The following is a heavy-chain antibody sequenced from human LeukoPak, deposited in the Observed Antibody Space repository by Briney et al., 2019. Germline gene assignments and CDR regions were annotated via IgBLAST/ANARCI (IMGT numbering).Heavy chain of an antibody. CDR3: GKGTQLLRFNHFDY. CDR1: GFTFDDYA. CDR2: ISWNSGSI. V-gene: IGHV3-9*01. J-gene: IGHJ4*02. Sequence: GGSLRLSCAASGFTFDDYAMHWVRQAPGKGLEWVSGISWNSGSIAYADSVKGRFTISRDNAKDSLYLQMNSLRAEDTALYYRGKGTQLLRFNHFDYWGQGTLVTVSS. D-gene: IGHD2-2*01.